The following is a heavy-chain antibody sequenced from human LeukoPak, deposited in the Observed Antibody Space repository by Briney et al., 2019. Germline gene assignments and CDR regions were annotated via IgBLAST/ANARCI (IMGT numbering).Heavy chain of an antibody. CDR2: ISSSSSTI. Sequence: GGSLRLSCAASGFTFSSYSMNWVRQAPGKGLEWVSYISSSSSTIYYADSVKGRFTISRDNAKNSLYLQMNSLRAEDTAVYYCASTCEGFYYYYYMDVWGKGTTVTVSS. CDR3: ASTCEGFYYYYYMDV. CDR1: GFTFSSYS. J-gene: IGHJ6*03. V-gene: IGHV3-48*04.